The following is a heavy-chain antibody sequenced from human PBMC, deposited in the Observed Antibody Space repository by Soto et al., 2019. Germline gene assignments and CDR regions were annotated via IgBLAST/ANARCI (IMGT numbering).Heavy chain of an antibody. V-gene: IGHV1-18*04. CDR3: ARDGVRKVVTMVRGVTQFDP. CDR1: GYTFISYG. CDR2: ISAYNGNT. Sequence: QVQLVQSGAEVKKPGASVKVSCKASGYTFISYGISWVRQAPGQGLEWMGWISAYNGNTNYAQKLQGRVTMTTDTSTSTAYMELRSLRSDDTAVYYCARDGVRKVVTMVRGVTQFDPWGQGTLVTVSS. J-gene: IGHJ5*02. D-gene: IGHD3-10*01.